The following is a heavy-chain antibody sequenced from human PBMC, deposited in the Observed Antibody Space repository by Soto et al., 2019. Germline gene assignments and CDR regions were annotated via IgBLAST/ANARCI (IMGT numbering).Heavy chain of an antibody. CDR3: ATGGVVVPVATWMWFAP. V-gene: IGHV1-24*01. CDR1: GYTLTDLS. Sequence: QVQLVQSGAEVKKPGASVKVSCKVSGYTLTDLSMHWVRQAPGKGLEWMGGFDPDDGKTIYAQKFQGRVTMTEDTSTYTAYMELSSLSDEDTAVYYCATGGVVVPVATWMWFAPWGQCPLVTVSS. J-gene: IGHJ5*02. CDR2: FDPDDGKT. D-gene: IGHD2-2*01.